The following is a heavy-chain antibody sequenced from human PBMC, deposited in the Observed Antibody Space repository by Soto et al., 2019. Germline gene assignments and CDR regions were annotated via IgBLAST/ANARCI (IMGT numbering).Heavy chain of an antibody. J-gene: IGHJ6*02. CDR1: GGSISSYY. V-gene: IGHV4-59*01. CDR3: ARDKTSGDYYYYGMDV. D-gene: IGHD1-7*01. Sequence: SETLSLTCTVSGGSISSYYWSWIRQPPGKGLEWIGYIYYSGSTNYNPSLKSRVTISVDTSKNQFSLKLSSVTAADTAVYYCARDKTSGDYYYYGMDVWGQGTTVTVS. CDR2: IYYSGST.